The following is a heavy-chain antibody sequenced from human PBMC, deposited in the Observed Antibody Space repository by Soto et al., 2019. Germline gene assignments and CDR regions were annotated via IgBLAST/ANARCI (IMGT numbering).Heavy chain of an antibody. Sequence: GGSLRLSCAAPGFTFSSYSMNWVRQAPGKELEWVSYISSSSSYIYHADSVKGRFTISRDNAKNSLYLQWSSLKASDTAMYYCARQARYSSSWPDWGQGTLVTVSS. CDR2: ISSSSSYI. V-gene: IGHV3-21*04. D-gene: IGHD6-13*01. J-gene: IGHJ4*02. CDR1: GFTFSSYS. CDR3: ARQARYSSSWPD.